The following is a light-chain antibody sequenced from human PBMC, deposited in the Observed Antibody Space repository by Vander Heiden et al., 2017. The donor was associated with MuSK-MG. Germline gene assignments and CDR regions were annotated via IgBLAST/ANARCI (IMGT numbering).Light chain of an antibody. V-gene: IGKV4-1*01. CDR1: QRVLFRSNNKNY. J-gene: IGKJ5*01. CDR2: WAS. CDR3: QQCYSTLIT. Sequence: DIVMIPSPDPLAVSLGERATTNSKSSQRVLFRSNNKNYLAWYQQKPGQPPKLLIYWASTRVSGVPDRFSGSGSGTDFTLTISSLQAEDVAVYYCQQCYSTLITFGQGTRLEIK.